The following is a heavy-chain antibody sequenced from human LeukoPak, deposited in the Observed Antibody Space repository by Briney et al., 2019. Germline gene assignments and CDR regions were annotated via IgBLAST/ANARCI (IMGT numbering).Heavy chain of an antibody. CDR1: GFTFSSYW. Sequence: GGSLRLSCAASGFTFSSYWMHWVRQAPGKGLVWVSRINTDGSSTNYADSVKGRFTISRDNAKNTLYLQMNSLRAEDTAVYYCASTRRDGYNYWAYWGQGTLVAVSS. V-gene: IGHV3-74*01. CDR2: INTDGSST. CDR3: ASTRRDGYNYWAY. D-gene: IGHD5-24*01. J-gene: IGHJ4*02.